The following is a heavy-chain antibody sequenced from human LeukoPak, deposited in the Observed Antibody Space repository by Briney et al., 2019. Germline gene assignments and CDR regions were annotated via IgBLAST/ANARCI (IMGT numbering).Heavy chain of an antibody. J-gene: IGHJ4*02. CDR2: IIPIFGTA. Sequence: ASVKVSRKASGGTFSSYAISWVRQAPGQGLEWMGGIIPIFGTANYAQKFQGRVTITADESTSTAYMELSSLRSEDTAVYYCASGEGPIFGVVVYYFDYWGQGTLVTVSS. D-gene: IGHD3-3*01. V-gene: IGHV1-69*01. CDR1: GGTFSSYA. CDR3: ASGEGPIFGVVVYYFDY.